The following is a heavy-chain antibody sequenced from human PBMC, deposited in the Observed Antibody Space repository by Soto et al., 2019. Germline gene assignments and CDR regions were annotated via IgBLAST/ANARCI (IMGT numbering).Heavy chain of an antibody. V-gene: IGHV1-3*01. CDR2: INAGNGNT. J-gene: IGHJ4*02. Sequence: ASVKVSCKASGYTFTSYAMHWVRQAPGQRLEWMGWINAGNGNTKYSQKFQGRVTITRDTSASTAYMELSSLRSEDTAVYYCARSNPESGSYDYWGQGTLVTVSS. CDR3: ARSNPESGSYDY. CDR1: GYTFTSYA. D-gene: IGHD1-26*01.